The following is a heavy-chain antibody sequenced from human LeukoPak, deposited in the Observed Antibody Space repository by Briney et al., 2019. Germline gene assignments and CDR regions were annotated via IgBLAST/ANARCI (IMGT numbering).Heavy chain of an antibody. CDR3: ARVQMAVDAFDI. CDR1: GGTFSSYA. D-gene: IGHD5-24*01. V-gene: IGHV1-69*05. CDR2: IIPIFGTA. Sequence: SVKVSCKASGGTFSSYAISWVRQAPGQGLEWMGGIIPIFGTANYAQKFQGRVTITTDESTSTAYMELSSLRSEDTAVYYCARVQMAVDAFDIWGQGTMVTVSS. J-gene: IGHJ3*02.